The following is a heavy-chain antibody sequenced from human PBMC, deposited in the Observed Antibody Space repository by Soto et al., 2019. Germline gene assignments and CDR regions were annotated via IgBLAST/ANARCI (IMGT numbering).Heavy chain of an antibody. CDR1: GFTFSSYS. Sequence: GGSLRLSCAASGFTFSSYSMNWVRQAPGKGLEWLSFISSSSGTIDYADSVRGRFTISRDNAKNSLYLQMNSLRAEDTAAYYCARDWRGSLAWHSYYLDVWGKGTTVTVSS. CDR3: ARDWRGSLAWHSYYLDV. CDR2: ISSSSGTI. D-gene: IGHD5-12*01. V-gene: IGHV3-48*01. J-gene: IGHJ6*03.